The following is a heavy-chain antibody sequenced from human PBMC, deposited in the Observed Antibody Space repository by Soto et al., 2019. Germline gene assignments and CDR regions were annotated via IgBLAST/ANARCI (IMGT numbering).Heavy chain of an antibody. D-gene: IGHD6-19*01. CDR1: GDSVSSNSAG. V-gene: IGHV6-1*01. J-gene: IGHJ5*02. CDR3: ARDRRHQPAVAAPRWFDH. Sequence: SQTLSLSCAISGDSVSSNSAGCNCIRHSPSTGLEGLGRTYYRSKWYNDYAVSVKSRITINTDTSKNQFSLQLNSVTPEATAVYYCARDRRHQPAVAAPRWFDHWGPGTMVTVSS. CDR2: TYYRSKWYN.